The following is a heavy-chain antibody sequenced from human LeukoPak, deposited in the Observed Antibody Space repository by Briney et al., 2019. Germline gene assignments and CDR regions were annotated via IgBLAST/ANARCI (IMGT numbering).Heavy chain of an antibody. J-gene: IGHJ4*02. CDR2: ISPYSGNT. CDR1: GYTFTGYG. D-gene: IGHD1-1*01. CDR3: ARGYNDY. Sequence: ASVKVSCKASGYTFTGYGISWVRQAPGQGLEWMGWISPYSGNTNYAQKFRGRITVTTDTSTSTAYMELRSLRSDDTAVYYCARGYNDYCGQGTLVTVSS. V-gene: IGHV1-18*01.